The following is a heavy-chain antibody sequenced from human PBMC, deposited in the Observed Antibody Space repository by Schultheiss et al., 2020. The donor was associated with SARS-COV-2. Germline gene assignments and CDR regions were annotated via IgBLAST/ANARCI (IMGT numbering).Heavy chain of an antibody. V-gene: IGHV4-34*01. CDR2: INHSGST. CDR1: GGSFSDYS. J-gene: IGHJ4*02. Sequence: SETLSLTCAVYGGSFSDYSWTWIRQPPGKGLEWIGEINHSGSTNYNPSLKSRVTISVDTSKNQFSLKVRSVTAADTAVYYCARGPYYDSSGYCIHWGQGTLVTVSS. CDR3: ARGPYYDSSGYCIH. D-gene: IGHD3-22*01.